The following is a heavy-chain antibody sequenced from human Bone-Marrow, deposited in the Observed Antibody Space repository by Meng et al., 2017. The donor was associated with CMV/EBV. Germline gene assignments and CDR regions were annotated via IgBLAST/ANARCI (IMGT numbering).Heavy chain of an antibody. J-gene: IGHJ5*02. Sequence: ASVKVSCKASGYTFTSYDINWVRQATGQGLEWMGWINPNNGDTNFAQKLQGRVTMTRGTSISTAYMELTRLTSDDTAVYYCAREGGEGGFDPWGQGTLVTVSS. CDR3: AREGGEGGFDP. CDR1: GYTFTSYD. V-gene: IGHV1-2*02. CDR2: INPNNGDT. D-gene: IGHD3-10*01.